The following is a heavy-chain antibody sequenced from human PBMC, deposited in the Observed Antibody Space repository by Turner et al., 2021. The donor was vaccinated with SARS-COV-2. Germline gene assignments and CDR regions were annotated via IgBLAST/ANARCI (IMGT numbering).Heavy chain of an antibody. V-gene: IGHV1-69*06. CDR3: ARADANETTYHPYDY. Sequence: QVQLVQSGAEVQKPGSSVKFSCKASGGNFSSYAIRWVLQAPGQGLEGMGGISPSIGKANDAQKCQGRVTIAADKYTSKAYMELSSLRYEDTAVYYCARADANETTYHPYDYWGQGTLVTVSS. CDR1: GGNFSSYA. J-gene: IGHJ4*02. D-gene: IGHD1-1*01. CDR2: ISPSIGKA.